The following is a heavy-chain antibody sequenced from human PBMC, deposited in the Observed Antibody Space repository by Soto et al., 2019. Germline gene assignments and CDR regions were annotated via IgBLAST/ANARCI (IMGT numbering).Heavy chain of an antibody. V-gene: IGHV4-34*01. CDR3: ARAKENIAVAENWFDP. J-gene: IGHJ5*02. CDR1: GGYFSGYY. CDR2: INHSGST. D-gene: IGHD6-19*01. Sequence: SETLSLTCAVYGGYFSGYYWSWIRQPPGKGLEWIGEINHSGSTNYNPSLKSRVTISVDTSKNQFSLKLSSVTAADTAVYYCARAKENIAVAENWFDPWGQGTLVTVSS.